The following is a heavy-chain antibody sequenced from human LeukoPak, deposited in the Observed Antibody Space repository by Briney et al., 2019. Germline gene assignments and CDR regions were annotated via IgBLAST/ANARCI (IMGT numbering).Heavy chain of an antibody. V-gene: IGHV4-34*01. CDR2: TNHSGST. CDR3: ARGFTNYYDSSGYYTVNYFDY. CDR1: GGTISGYY. D-gene: IGHD3-22*01. Sequence: SETLSFTCAVYGGTISGYYWRWIPQPPGNGLEGTGETNHSGSTNYNTSHKRRTTISVDRSRNTFSLKLSSVTAADTAVYYCARGFTNYYDSSGYYTVNYFDYWGQGTLVTVSS. J-gene: IGHJ4*02.